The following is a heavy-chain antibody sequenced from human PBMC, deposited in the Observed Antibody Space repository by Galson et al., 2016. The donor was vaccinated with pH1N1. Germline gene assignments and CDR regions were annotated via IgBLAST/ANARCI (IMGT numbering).Heavy chain of an antibody. V-gene: IGHV4-39*02. CDR3: ARGVAAASRFDL. D-gene: IGHD6-13*01. CDR2: VFHRGTT. J-gene: IGHJ5*02. Sequence: ETLSLTCSVSGGSMRSSDHDWAWVRQPPGKGLEWIGSVFHRGTTYYDLSLKSRVTISIDTSNKRFSLKVTSVSAADAAVYYCARGVAAASRFDLWGQGSLVAVSS. CDR1: GGSMRSSDHD.